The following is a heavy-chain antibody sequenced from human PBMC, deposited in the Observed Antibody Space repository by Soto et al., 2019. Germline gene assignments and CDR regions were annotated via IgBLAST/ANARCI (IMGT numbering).Heavy chain of an antibody. V-gene: IGHV5-51*01. CDR2: IYPGDSDT. D-gene: IGHD3-10*01. CDR1: GYSFTSYW. J-gene: IGHJ6*02. Sequence: GESLKISCKGSGYSFTSYWIGWVRQMPGKGLEWMGIIYPGDSDTRYSPSFQGQVTISADKSISTAYLQWSSLKASDTAMYYCARPSSVLLWFGEFFPHLEYGMDVWGQGTTVTVSS. CDR3: ARPSSVLLWFGEFFPHLEYGMDV.